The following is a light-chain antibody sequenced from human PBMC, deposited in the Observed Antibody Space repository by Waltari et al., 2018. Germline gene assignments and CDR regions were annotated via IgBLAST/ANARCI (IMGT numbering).Light chain of an antibody. CDR1: QSISRN. Sequence: EMVMTQSPATLSVSPGDRATLPCRASQSISRNLAWYQQKPGQAPRLLIYDASTRATGIPARFSGSGSGTEFTLSISSLQSEDFAVYYCQQYNNRPPWTFGQGTKVEIK. V-gene: IGKV3-15*01. CDR2: DAS. J-gene: IGKJ1*01. CDR3: QQYNNRPPWT.